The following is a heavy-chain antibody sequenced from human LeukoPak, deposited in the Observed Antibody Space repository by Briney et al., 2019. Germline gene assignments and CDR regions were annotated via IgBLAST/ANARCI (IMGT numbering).Heavy chain of an antibody. V-gene: IGHV3-23*01. Sequence: GGSLRLSCAASGFTFSSYAMSWVRQAPGKGLEWVSAISGSGGSTYYADSVKGRFTISRDNSKNTLYLQMNSLRAEDTAVYYCAKSGTIVVVPAAISRWYFDYWGQGTLVTVSS. J-gene: IGHJ4*02. CDR2: ISGSGGST. CDR3: AKSGTIVVVPAAISRWYFDY. D-gene: IGHD2-2*02. CDR1: GFTFSSYA.